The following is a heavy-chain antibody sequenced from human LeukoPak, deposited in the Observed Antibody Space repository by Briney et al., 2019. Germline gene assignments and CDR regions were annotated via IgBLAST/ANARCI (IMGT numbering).Heavy chain of an antibody. J-gene: IGHJ6*02. CDR3: ARDRRDYYYYGMDV. V-gene: IGHV4-59*01. Sequence: SETLSLTCTVSGGSISSYYWSWIRQPPGKGLEWIGYIYYSGSTNYNPSLKSRVTISVDTSRNQFSLKLSSVTAADTAVYYCARDRRDYYYYGMDVWGQGTTVTVSS. CDR1: GGSISSYY. CDR2: IYYSGST.